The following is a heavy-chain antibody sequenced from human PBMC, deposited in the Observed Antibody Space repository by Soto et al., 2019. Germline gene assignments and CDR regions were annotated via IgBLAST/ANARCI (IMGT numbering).Heavy chain of an antibody. CDR1: GGSCSGYY. Sequence: SSETLSLTCAVDGGSCSGYYWSWIRQPPGKGLEWIGEINHSGSTNYNPSLKSRVTISVDTSKNQFSLKLSSVTAADTAVYYCARLPVNSSSSVGYYYYGMDVWGQGTTVTVSS. V-gene: IGHV4-34*01. CDR2: INHSGST. CDR3: ARLPVNSSSSVGYYYYGMDV. D-gene: IGHD6-6*01. J-gene: IGHJ6*02.